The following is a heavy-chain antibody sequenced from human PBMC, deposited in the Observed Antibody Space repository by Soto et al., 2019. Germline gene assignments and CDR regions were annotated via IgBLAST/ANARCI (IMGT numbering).Heavy chain of an antibody. CDR3: ARDMKFENDGGYYYYGIDV. CDR2: IYYTGTT. CDR1: GGSISSGPNY. D-gene: IGHD1-1*01. V-gene: IGHV4-31*03. J-gene: IGHJ6*02. Sequence: QVQLQESGPGLVKPSQTLSLTCTVSGGSISSGPNYWSWIRQHPGRGLEWIGDIYYTGTTYYSPSLKSRVIISLDTSKNQFSLMLSSVTAADTALYYCARDMKFENDGGYYYYGIDVWGQGTTVTVSS.